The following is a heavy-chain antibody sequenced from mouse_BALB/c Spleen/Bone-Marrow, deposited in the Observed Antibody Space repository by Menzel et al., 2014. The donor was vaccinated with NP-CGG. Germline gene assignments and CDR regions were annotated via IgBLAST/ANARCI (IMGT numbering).Heavy chain of an antibody. CDR2: IDPENGNT. Sequence: EVQLQQSGAELVRPGALVKLSCKASGFNIKDYCMHWVKQRPEQGLEWIGWIDPENGNTIYDPKFQGKASITADTSSNTAYLQLSSLTSEDTAVYYCVAYYRYEYYFDYWGQGTTLTVSS. V-gene: IGHV14-1*02. CDR1: GFNIKDYC. D-gene: IGHD2-14*01. CDR3: VAYYRYEYYFDY. J-gene: IGHJ2*01.